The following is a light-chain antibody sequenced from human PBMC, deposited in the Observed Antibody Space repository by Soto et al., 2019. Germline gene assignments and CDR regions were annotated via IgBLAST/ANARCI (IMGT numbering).Light chain of an antibody. V-gene: IGKV1-39*01. CDR1: QSISSY. CDR3: QQSYSTPPLT. Sequence: DIQMTQSPSSLSASVGDRVTITCRASQSISSYLNWYQQKPGKAPKLLIYAASSLQSGVPSRFSGSGSGTDFTLTISSLQPEDFATYYCQQSYSTPPLTFGGGTKVDXK. CDR2: AAS. J-gene: IGKJ4*01.